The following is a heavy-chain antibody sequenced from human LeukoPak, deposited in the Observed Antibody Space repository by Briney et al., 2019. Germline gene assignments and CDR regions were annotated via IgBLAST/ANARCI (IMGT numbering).Heavy chain of an antibody. CDR2: IIPIFGTA. V-gene: IGHV1-69*05. Sequence: SVKVSCKASGGTFSSYAISWVRQAPGQGLEWMGRIIPIFGTANYAQKFQGRVTITTDESTSTAYMELSSLRSEDTAVYYCASGGYSYGPYYFDHWGQGTLVTVSS. CDR1: GGTFSSYA. CDR3: ASGGYSYGPYYFDH. D-gene: IGHD5-18*01. J-gene: IGHJ4*02.